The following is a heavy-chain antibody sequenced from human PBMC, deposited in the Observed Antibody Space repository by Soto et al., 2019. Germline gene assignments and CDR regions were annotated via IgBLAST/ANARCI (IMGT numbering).Heavy chain of an antibody. CDR3: AKAQSYYYYYGMDV. CDR1: GFTFSSYG. Sequence: QVQLVESGGGVVQPGRSLRLSCAASGFTFSSYGMHWVRQAPGKGLEWVAVISYDGGNKYYADSVKGRFTISRDNSKNTLYLQMNSLRAEDTAVYYCAKAQSYYYYYGMDVWGQGTTVTVSS. CDR2: ISYDGGNK. J-gene: IGHJ6*02. V-gene: IGHV3-30*18.